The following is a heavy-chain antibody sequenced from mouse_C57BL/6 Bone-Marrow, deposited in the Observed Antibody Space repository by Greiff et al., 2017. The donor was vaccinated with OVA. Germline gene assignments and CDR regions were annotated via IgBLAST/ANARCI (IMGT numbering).Heavy chain of an antibody. V-gene: IGHV5-6*01. D-gene: IGHD1-3*01. Sequence: EVQGVESGGDLVKPGGSLKLSCAASGFTFSSYGMSWVRQTPDKRLEWVATISSGGSYTYYPDSVKGRFTISRDNAKNTLYPQMSSLKSEDTAMYYCARQLKDYWGQGTTLTVSS. CDR3: ARQLKDY. CDR1: GFTFSSYG. CDR2: ISSGGSYT. J-gene: IGHJ2*01.